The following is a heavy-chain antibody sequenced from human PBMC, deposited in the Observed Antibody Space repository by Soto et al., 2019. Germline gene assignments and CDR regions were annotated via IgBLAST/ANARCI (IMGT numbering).Heavy chain of an antibody. D-gene: IGHD6-13*01. CDR1: GGSINSYY. CDR2: IYSCGST. J-gene: IGHJ6*02. V-gene: IGHV4-4*07. Sequence: PSETLSLTRTVSGGSINSYYWYWIRQPARKGVEWIGRIYSCGSTNYNPSLKSRVTMSIDTSKNQFSLKVSPVTAADTAVYYCAKSSSRSSLGQYGLDVWGQGTTVTVSS. CDR3: AKSSSRSSLGQYGLDV.